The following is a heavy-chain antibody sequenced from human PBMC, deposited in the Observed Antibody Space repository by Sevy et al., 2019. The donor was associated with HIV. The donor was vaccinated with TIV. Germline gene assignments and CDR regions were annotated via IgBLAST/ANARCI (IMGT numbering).Heavy chain of an antibody. V-gene: IGHV4-4*07. Sequence: SESLSLTCTVSGGSISSYYWSWIRQPAGKGLEWIGRIYTSGSTNYNPSLKSRVTMSVDTSKNQFSLKLSSVTAADTAVYYCAIAEIVVVPAVYYYYGMDVWGQGTTVTVSS. CDR3: AIAEIVVVPAVYYYYGMDV. J-gene: IGHJ6*02. CDR2: IYTSGST. D-gene: IGHD2-2*01. CDR1: GGSISSYY.